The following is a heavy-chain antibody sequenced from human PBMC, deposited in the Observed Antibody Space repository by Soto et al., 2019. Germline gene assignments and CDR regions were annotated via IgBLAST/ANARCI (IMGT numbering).Heavy chain of an antibody. V-gene: IGHV1-3*01. CDR3: ARGSEPAYSTWYVNGDY. J-gene: IGHJ4*02. Sequence: QVQHVQSGAEVKKPGASVKVSCKASGYTFTSYTVHWVRQAPGQRLEWMGWINAGNGNTEYSQKLQGRVTITRDTSASTTYMELSSLRFEDTAVYYCARGSEPAYSTWYVNGDYWGQGTLVTVCS. CDR1: GYTFTSYT. D-gene: IGHD6-13*01. CDR2: INAGNGNT.